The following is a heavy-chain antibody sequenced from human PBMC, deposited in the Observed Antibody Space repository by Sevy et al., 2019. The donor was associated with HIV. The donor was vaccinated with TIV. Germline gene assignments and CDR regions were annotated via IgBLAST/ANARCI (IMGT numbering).Heavy chain of an antibody. D-gene: IGHD2-21*01. V-gene: IGHV4-61*02. J-gene: IGHJ6*02. CDR3: ARGSIYLYYYCGMDV. Sequence: SETLSLTCTVSGGSISSGSYYWSWIRQPAGKGLEWIGRIYTSGSTNYNPSLKSRVTMSVDTSKNQFSLKLSSVTAADTAVYYCARGSIYLYYYCGMDVWGQGTTVTVSS. CDR2: IYTSGST. CDR1: GGSISSGSYY.